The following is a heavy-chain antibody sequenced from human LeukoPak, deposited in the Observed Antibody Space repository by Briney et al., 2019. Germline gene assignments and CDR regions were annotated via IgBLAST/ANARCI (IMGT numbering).Heavy chain of an antibody. Sequence: PSETLSLTCTVSGGSISSYYWSWIRQPPGKGLEWIGYIYYSGSTNYNPSLKSRVTISVDTSKNQFSLKLSSVTAADTAVYYCARGGKGYDILTGYSPTFDIWGQGTMVTVSS. CDR3: ARGGKGYDILTGYSPTFDI. CDR1: GGSISSYY. J-gene: IGHJ3*02. V-gene: IGHV4-59*01. CDR2: IYYSGST. D-gene: IGHD3-9*01.